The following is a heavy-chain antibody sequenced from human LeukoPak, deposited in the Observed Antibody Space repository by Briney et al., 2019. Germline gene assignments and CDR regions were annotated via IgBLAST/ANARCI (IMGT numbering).Heavy chain of an antibody. J-gene: IGHJ4*02. V-gene: IGHV3-23*01. CDR3: GKVPPLRGGYSYGHDY. CDR2: ISGSGGST. Sequence: GGSLRLSCAASGFTFSSYAMSWVRQAPGKGLEWVSAISGSGGSTYYADSVKGRFTISRDNSKNTLYLQMNSLRAEDTAVDYCGKVPPLRGGYSYGHDYWGQGTLVTVSS. D-gene: IGHD5-18*01. CDR1: GFTFSSYA.